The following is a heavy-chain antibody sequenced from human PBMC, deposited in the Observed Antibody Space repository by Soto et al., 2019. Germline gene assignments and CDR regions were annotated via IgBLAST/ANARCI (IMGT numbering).Heavy chain of an antibody. Sequence: GRSLRLSCAASGFTFSSYGMHWVRQAPGKGLEWVAVISYDGSNKYYADSVKGRFTISRDNSKNTLYLQMNSLRAEDTAVYYCAKDPFQYQLHGNWFDPWGQGTLVTVSS. D-gene: IGHD2-2*01. J-gene: IGHJ5*02. CDR3: AKDPFQYQLHGNWFDP. V-gene: IGHV3-30*18. CDR1: GFTFSSYG. CDR2: ISYDGSNK.